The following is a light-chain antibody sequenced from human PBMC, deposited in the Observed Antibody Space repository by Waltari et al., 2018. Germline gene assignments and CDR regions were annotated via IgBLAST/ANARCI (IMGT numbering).Light chain of an antibody. J-gene: IGLJ2*01. CDR3: QTWDSSTVL. Sequence: SYELTQPPSVSVSPGQTASITCSGDKLGDKYACWYQQKPGQSPVLVIYQDNKRPSGIPERCSGSNSGNTSTLTISGTQPMDEADYYCQTWDSSTVLFGGGTELTVL. CDR1: KLGDKY. CDR2: QDN. V-gene: IGLV3-1*01.